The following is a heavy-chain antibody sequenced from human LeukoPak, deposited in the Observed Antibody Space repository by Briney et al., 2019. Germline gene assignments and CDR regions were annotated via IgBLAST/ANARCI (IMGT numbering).Heavy chain of an antibody. CDR3: ARVRNEANDY. CDR1: GFTFSSYE. J-gene: IGHJ4*02. CDR2: ISSSGSTI. Sequence: GGSLRLSCAASGFTFSSYEMNWVRQAPGKGLEWVSYISSSGSTIYYADSVKGRFTISRDNAKNSLYLQMNSLRAEDTALYYCARVRNEANDYWGQGTLVTVSS. V-gene: IGHV3-48*03.